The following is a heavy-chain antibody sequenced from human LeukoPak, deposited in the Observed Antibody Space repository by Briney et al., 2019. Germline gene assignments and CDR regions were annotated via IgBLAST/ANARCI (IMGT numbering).Heavy chain of an antibody. CDR3: ARGPSSSWAYFDY. V-gene: IGHV4-34*01. CDR2: INHSGST. D-gene: IGHD6-13*01. J-gene: IGHJ4*02. CDR1: GGSVSGYY. Sequence: PSETLSLTCAVYGGSVSGYYRSWIRQPPGKGLEWIGEINHSGSTNYNPSLKSRVTISVDTSKNQFSLKLSPVTAADTAVYYCARGPSSSWAYFDYWGQGTLVTVSS.